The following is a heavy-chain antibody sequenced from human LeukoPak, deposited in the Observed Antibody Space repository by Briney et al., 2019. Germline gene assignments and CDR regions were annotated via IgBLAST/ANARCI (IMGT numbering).Heavy chain of an antibody. J-gene: IGHJ6*04. Sequence: GGSLRLSRVASGFTFSSYWMHWVRQAPGKGLVWVSRINSDGSSTSYADSVKGRLTLSRDNAKNTLYLQMNSLRAEDTAVYYCAREDVGYYYYGMDICGKGTTVTVSS. CDR2: INSDGSST. D-gene: IGHD3-10*01. V-gene: IGHV3-74*01. CDR1: GFTFSSYW. CDR3: AREDVGYYYYGMDI.